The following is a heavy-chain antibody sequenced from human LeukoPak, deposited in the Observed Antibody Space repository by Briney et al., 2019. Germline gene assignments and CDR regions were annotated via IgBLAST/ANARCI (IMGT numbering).Heavy chain of an antibody. D-gene: IGHD1-14*01. CDR2: INNDGSST. Sequence: GGSLRLSCKGSGYAFSDDWMHWVRQAPGKGLVWVSRINNDGSSTGHADSVTGRFTISRDNAKNTLFLQMSSLRAEDTAVNYCASFNPISLSDYWGQGTLVTVSS. CDR1: GYAFSDDW. CDR3: ASFNPISLSDY. V-gene: IGHV3-74*01. J-gene: IGHJ4*02.